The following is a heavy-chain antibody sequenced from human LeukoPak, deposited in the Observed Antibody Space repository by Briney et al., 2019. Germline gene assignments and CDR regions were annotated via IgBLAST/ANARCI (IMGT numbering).Heavy chain of an antibody. CDR2: IYSGGRT. D-gene: IGHD3-22*01. CDR1: GDSTSSGPYF. CDR3: AREGLIYYYDSSGYLGY. Sequence: PSETLSLTCTVSGDSTSSGPYFWSWIRQPAGKGLEWIGRIYSGGRTTYNPSLKSRVTISVDTSKNQFSLKLSSVTAADTAVYYCAREGLIYYYDSSGYLGYWGQGTLVTVSS. J-gene: IGHJ4*02. V-gene: IGHV4-61*02.